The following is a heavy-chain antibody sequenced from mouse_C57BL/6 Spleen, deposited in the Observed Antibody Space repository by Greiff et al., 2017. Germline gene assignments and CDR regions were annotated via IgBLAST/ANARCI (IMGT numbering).Heavy chain of an antibody. CDR2: IDPSDSYT. D-gene: IGHD1-1*01. Sequence: VQLQQPGAELVMPGASVKLSCKASGYTFTSSWMHWVKQRPGQGLEWIGEIDPSDSYTNYNQKFKGKSTLTVDKSSSTAYMQLSSLTSDDSAVYYCARGEYYYGSSPLDYWGQGTTLTVSS. CDR3: ARGEYYYGSSPLDY. CDR1: GYTFTSSW. V-gene: IGHV1-69*01. J-gene: IGHJ2*01.